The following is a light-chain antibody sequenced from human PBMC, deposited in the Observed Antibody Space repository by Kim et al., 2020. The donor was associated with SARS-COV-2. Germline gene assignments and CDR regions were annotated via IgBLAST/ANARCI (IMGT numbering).Light chain of an antibody. CDR1: QTISNW. J-gene: IGKJ2*03. V-gene: IGKV1-5*03. CDR2: KAS. CDR3: QHYNSYPYS. Sequence: DIQMTQSPSTLSASVGDRVTITCRASQTISNWLAWYQQTLGKAPKLLIYKASSLQSGVPSRFSGNGSGTEFTLTITSLQPDDFATYYCQHYNSYPYSFGQGTKLEI.